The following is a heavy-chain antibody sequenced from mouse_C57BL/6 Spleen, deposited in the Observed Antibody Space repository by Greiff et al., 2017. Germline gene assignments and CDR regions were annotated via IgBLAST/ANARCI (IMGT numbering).Heavy chain of an antibody. CDR2: ISYDGSN. Sequence: EVKVEESGPGLVKPSQSLSLTCSVTGYSITSGYYWNWIRQFPGNKLEWMGYISYDGSNNYNPSLKNRISITRDTSKNQFFLKLNSVTTEDTATYYCARGGSYWGFAYWGQGTLVTVSA. CDR1: GYSITSGYY. V-gene: IGHV3-6*01. J-gene: IGHJ3*01. D-gene: IGHD6-1*01. CDR3: ARGGSYWGFAY.